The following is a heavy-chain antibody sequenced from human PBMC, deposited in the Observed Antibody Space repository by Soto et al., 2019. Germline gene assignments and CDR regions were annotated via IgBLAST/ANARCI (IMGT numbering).Heavy chain of an antibody. D-gene: IGHD2-2*01. CDR1: GGSISSGGYY. Sequence: SETLSLTCTVSGGSISSGGYYWSWIRQHPGKGLEWIGYIYYSGSTYYNPSLKSRVTISVDTSKNQFSLKLSSVTAADTAVYYCASLRSGIVVVPAAIVPNYYYYMDVWGKGTTVTVSS. CDR2: IYYSGST. J-gene: IGHJ6*03. CDR3: ASLRSGIVVVPAAIVPNYYYYMDV. V-gene: IGHV4-31*03.